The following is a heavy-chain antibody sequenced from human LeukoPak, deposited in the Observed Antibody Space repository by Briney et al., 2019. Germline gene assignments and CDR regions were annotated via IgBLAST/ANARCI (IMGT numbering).Heavy chain of an antibody. V-gene: IGHV4-59*08. Sequence: SETLSLTCTVSGGSISSYYWSWIRQPPGKGLEWIGYIYYSGSTYYNPSLKSRVTISVDTSKNQFSLKLSSVTAADTAVYYCARQSCSSTSCYTTFDYWGQGTLVTVSS. CDR3: ARQSCSSTSCYTTFDY. J-gene: IGHJ4*02. CDR2: IYYSGST. D-gene: IGHD2-2*02. CDR1: GGSISSYY.